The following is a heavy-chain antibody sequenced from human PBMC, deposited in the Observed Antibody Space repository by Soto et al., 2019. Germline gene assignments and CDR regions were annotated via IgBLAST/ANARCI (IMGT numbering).Heavy chain of an antibody. Sequence: QVQLQESGPGLVKPSETLSLTCTVSGGSVSSGSYYWSWIRQPPGKGLEWIGYIYYSVSTNYNPSLKSRVTLSVDTSKNQFSLKVSSVTAADPAVYYCASYSSGWYDVIYWGQGTLVTVSS. J-gene: IGHJ4*02. V-gene: IGHV4-61*01. CDR1: GGSVSSGSYY. CDR2: IYYSVST. CDR3: ASYSSGWYDVIY. D-gene: IGHD6-19*01.